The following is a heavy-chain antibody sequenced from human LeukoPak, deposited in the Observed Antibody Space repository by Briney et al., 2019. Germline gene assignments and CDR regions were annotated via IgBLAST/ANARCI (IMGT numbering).Heavy chain of an antibody. D-gene: IGHD4-23*01. Sequence: GGSLRLSCAASGFTVSSNYMSWVRQAPGPGLEWVSIIYTGGSTYYADSVKGRFTISRDNAKNSLYLQMNSLRAEDTAVYYCARDGPGVTHLNDYWGQGTLVTVSS. CDR3: ARDGPGVTHLNDY. J-gene: IGHJ4*02. CDR2: IYTGGST. CDR1: GFTVSSNY. V-gene: IGHV3-66*01.